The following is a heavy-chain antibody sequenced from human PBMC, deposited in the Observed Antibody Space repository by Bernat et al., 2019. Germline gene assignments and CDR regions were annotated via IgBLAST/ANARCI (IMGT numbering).Heavy chain of an antibody. Sequence: EVQLVESGGGLVKPGGSLRLSCAASGFTFSSYSMNWVRQAPGKGLEWVSSISSSSYIYYADSVKGRFTISRDNAKNSLYLQMNSLRAEDTAVYYCARGRGFWSYYYYMDVWGKGTTVTVSS. CDR3: ARGRGFWSYYYYMDV. CDR2: ISSSSYI. J-gene: IGHJ6*03. D-gene: IGHD3-3*01. V-gene: IGHV3-21*01. CDR1: GFTFSSYS.